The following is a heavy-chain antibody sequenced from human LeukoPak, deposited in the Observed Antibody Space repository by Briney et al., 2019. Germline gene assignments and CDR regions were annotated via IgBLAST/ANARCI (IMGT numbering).Heavy chain of an antibody. CDR3: ARVGGGYCSSTSCRPGNPLDY. CDR2: IYTSGST. Sequence: PSETLSLTCTVSGYSISSGYYWGWIRQPAGKGLEWIGRIYTSGSTNYNPSLKSRVTMSVDTSKNQFSLKLSSVTAADTAVYYCARVGGGYCSSTSCRPGNPLDYWGQGTLVTVSS. J-gene: IGHJ4*02. V-gene: IGHV4-4*07. CDR1: GYSISSGYY. D-gene: IGHD2-2*01.